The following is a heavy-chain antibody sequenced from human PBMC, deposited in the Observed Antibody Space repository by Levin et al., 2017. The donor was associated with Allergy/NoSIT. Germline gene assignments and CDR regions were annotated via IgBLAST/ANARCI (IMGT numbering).Heavy chain of an antibody. CDR2: INPNSGDI. J-gene: IGHJ4*02. Sequence: KISCKASGYTFTGYYMHWVRQAPGQGLEWMGRINPNSGDINYAQNFQGRVTMTRDTSISTAYMELSGLRSDDTAVYYCARELRLEYFFDAWGQGTLVRVSS. CDR1: GYTFTGYY. CDR3: ARELRLEYFFDA. V-gene: IGHV1-2*06. D-gene: IGHD1-1*01.